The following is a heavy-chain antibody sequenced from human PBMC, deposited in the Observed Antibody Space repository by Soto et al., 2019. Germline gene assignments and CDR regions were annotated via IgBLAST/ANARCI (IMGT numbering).Heavy chain of an antibody. J-gene: IGHJ4*02. CDR2: ISYDGSNK. D-gene: IGHD3-22*01. CDR1: GFTFSSYG. CDR3: AKVRHSRAWYFDY. Sequence: GGSLRLSCAASGFTFSSYGMHGVRQAPGKGLEWVAVISYDGSNKYYADSVKGRFTISRDNSKNTLYLQMNSLRAEDTAVYYCAKVRHSRAWYFDYWGQGTLVTVSS. V-gene: IGHV3-30*18.